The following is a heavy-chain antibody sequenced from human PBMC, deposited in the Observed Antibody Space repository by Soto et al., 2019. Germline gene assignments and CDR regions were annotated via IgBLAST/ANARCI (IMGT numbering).Heavy chain of an antibody. D-gene: IGHD4-17*01. J-gene: IGHJ4*02. CDR3: DRGSDYGDHY. V-gene: IGHV4-30-4*01. CDR1: GGSISSGDYY. Sequence: SETLSLTCTVSGGSISSGDYYWSWIRQPPGKGLEWIGYIYYSGSTYYNPSLKSRVTISVDTSKNQFSLKLSSVTAADTAVYVCDRGSDYGDHYWGQGTLVTVSS. CDR2: IYYSGST.